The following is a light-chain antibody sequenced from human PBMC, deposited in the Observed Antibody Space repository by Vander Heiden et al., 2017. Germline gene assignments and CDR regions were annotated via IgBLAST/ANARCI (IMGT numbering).Light chain of an antibody. Sequence: AIGMTNSPSSFSASTGDRVTITCRASQGISSYLAWYQQKPGKAPKLLIYAASTLQSGVPSRFSGSGSGTDFTLTISCLQSEDFATYYCQQDDSYPRTFGQGTKLEIK. CDR2: AAS. CDR3: QQDDSYPRT. V-gene: IGKV1-8*01. J-gene: IGKJ2*01. CDR1: QGISSY.